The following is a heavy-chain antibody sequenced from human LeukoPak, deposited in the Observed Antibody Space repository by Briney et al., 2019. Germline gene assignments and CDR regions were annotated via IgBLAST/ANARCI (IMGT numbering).Heavy chain of an antibody. CDR2: ISGSGGST. J-gene: IGHJ4*02. CDR3: ARSGWPYYFDY. V-gene: IGHV3-23*01. Sequence: GGSLRLSCAASGCTFSTYAMNWVRRAPGKGLEWVSGISGSGGSTYYADSVRGRFTISRDDAKSTLYLQMNSLRAEDTAVYYCARSGWPYYFDYWGQGTLVTVSS. D-gene: IGHD3-22*01. CDR1: GCTFSTYA.